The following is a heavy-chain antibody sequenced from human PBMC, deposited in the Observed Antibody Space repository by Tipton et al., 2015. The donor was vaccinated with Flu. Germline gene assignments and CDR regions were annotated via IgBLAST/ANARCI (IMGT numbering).Heavy chain of an antibody. D-gene: IGHD5-18*01. CDR2: IKQDGSEI. V-gene: IGHV3-7*01. J-gene: IGHJ3*02. Sequence: SLRLSCAASGFTFRSYWMSWVRQAPGKGLEWVANIKQDGSEIYYVDSVKGRFTISRDNAKNSVFLQMNSLRAEDTSVYYCARESIGGYSYGNAFDIWGQGTMVTVSS. CDR1: GFTFRSYW. CDR3: ARESIGGYSYGNAFDI.